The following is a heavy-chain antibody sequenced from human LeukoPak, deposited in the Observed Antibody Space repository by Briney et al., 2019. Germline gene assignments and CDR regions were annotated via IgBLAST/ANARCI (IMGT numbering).Heavy chain of an antibody. CDR1: GGSISSSSYY. CDR2: IYYSGST. CDR3: ARHRTLYYDSSGRRGGHFDY. Sequence: SETLSLTCTVSGGSISSSSYYWGWIRQPPGKGLEWIGSIYYSGSTHYNPSLKSRVTISVDTSKNQFSLKLSSVTAADTAVYYCARHRTLYYDSSGRRGGHFDYWGQGTLVTVSS. D-gene: IGHD3-22*01. V-gene: IGHV4-39*01. J-gene: IGHJ4*02.